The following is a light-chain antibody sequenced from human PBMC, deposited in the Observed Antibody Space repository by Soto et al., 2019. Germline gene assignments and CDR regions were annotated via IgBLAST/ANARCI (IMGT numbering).Light chain of an antibody. CDR1: QSVSVNS. V-gene: IGKV3-20*01. J-gene: IGKJ3*01. CDR2: AAF. Sequence: EIVLTQSPGTLSLSPGARATLSCRASQSVSVNSLAWYQQKGGQAPRLLIYAAFPRATGVADRFSGTGSGTDFALTISRLETDDSAVYYCQQYGGSPFTFGPGTKVDIK. CDR3: QQYGGSPFT.